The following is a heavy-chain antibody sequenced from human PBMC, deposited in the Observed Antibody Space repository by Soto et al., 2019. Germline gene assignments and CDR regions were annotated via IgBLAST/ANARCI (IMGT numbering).Heavy chain of an antibody. D-gene: IGHD3-10*01. CDR3: ARAPSYGSGSYYGAYSYYFDY. CDR2: IYYSGST. V-gene: IGHV4-31*03. J-gene: IGHJ4*02. Sequence: TLCLTCTVSGGSISSGGYYGSWIRQHPGKGLEWIGYIYYSGSTYYNPSLKSRVTISVDTSKNQFSLKLSSVTAADTAVYYCARAPSYGSGSYYGAYSYYFDYWGQGTLVTVSS. CDR1: GGSISSGGYY.